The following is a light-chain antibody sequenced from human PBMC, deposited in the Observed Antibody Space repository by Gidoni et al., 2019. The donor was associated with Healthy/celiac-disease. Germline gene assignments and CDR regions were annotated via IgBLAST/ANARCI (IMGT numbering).Light chain of an antibody. Sequence: IQMTQRPSSLSASVGDRVTITCRASQSISSYLNWYQQKPGKDPKLLIYAASSWQSGVTSRCSGSRAGTDFTLTISSLQPEDVATYYCRQSYSTPLTFGGGTKVEIK. J-gene: IGKJ4*01. CDR1: QSISSY. CDR2: AAS. CDR3: RQSYSTPLT. V-gene: IGKV1-39*01.